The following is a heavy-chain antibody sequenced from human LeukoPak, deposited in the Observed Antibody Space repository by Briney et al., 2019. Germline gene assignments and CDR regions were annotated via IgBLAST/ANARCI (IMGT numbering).Heavy chain of an antibody. J-gene: IGHJ3*02. CDR2: IYTSGST. CDR1: GGSISSGSYY. V-gene: IGHV4-61*02. CDR3: ARDKVVLSHDAFDI. Sequence: SETLSLTCTVSGGSISSGSYYWSWIRQPAGKGLEWMERIYTSGSTNYNPSLKSRVTISVDTSKNQFSLRLSSVTAADTAVYYCARDKVVLSHDAFDIWGLGTMVTVSS. D-gene: IGHD2-15*01.